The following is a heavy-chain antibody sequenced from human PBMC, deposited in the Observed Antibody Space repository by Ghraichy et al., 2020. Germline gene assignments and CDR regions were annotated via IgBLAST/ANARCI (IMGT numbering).Heavy chain of an antibody. D-gene: IGHD3-3*01. V-gene: IGHV3-23*01. J-gene: IGHJ1*01. CDR3: AKDRTITIFGVVIMKDRTEYFQH. Sequence: GGSLRLSCAASGFTFSSYAMSWVRQAPGKGLEWVSAISGSGGSTYYADSVKGRFTISRDNSKNTLYLQMNSLRAEGTAVYYCAKDRTITIFGVVIMKDRTEYFQHWGQGTLVTVSS. CDR2: ISGSGGST. CDR1: GFTFSSYA.